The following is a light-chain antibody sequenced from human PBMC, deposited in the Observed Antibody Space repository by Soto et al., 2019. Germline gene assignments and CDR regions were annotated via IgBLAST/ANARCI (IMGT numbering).Light chain of an antibody. J-gene: IGKJ1*01. CDR1: QNIFDF. Sequence: DTQMTQSPSSLSASITDRVTITCRASQNIFDFLNWYQQKPGKAPKLLIYAASSLQSGVPSRFSGSGSGTAFTLTISSLQPEDSATYYCQQTYNNPQTFGHGTRVDIK. V-gene: IGKV1-39*01. CDR2: AAS. CDR3: QQTYNNPQT.